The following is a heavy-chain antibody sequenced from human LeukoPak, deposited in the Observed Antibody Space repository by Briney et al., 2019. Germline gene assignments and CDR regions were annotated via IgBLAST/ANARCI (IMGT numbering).Heavy chain of an antibody. D-gene: IGHD3-10*01. J-gene: IGHJ4*02. CDR1: GFTFSDYW. CDR2: IKRDGSEK. CDR3: ARGGGAVDY. V-gene: IGHV3-7*01. Sequence: GGSLRLSCAASGFTFSDYWMTWVRQAPGKGLEWVANIKRDGSEKYYVDSVKGRFTISRDNAKNSLYLQMNSLRAEDTAVYYCARGGGAVDYWGQGALVTVSS.